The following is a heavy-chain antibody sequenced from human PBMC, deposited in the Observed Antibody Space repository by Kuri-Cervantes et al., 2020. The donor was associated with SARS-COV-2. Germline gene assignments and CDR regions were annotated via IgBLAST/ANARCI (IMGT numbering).Heavy chain of an antibody. CDR3: ARERRTFYYYYYMDV. D-gene: IGHD1-1*01. CDR1: GGSISSGSYY. CDR2: IYTSGST. J-gene: IGHJ6*03. V-gene: IGHV4-61*09. Sequence: LSCTVSGGSISSGSYYWSWIRQPAGKGLEWIGYIYTSGSTNYNPSLKSRVTISVDTSKNQFSLKLSSVTAADTAVYYCARERRTFYYYYYMDVWGKGTTVTVSS.